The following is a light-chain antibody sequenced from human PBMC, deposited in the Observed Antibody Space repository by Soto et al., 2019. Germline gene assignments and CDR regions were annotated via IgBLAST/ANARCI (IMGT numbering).Light chain of an antibody. CDR2: EVN. CDR3: SSYAGSSNV. V-gene: IGLV2-8*01. CDR1: ISDVGGYNY. Sequence: QSLLAQPASASGSPGQSVAISCTGTISDVGGYNYVSWYQQHPGKAPKLMIYEVNKRPSGVPDRFSGSKSGNTASLTVSGLQAEDEADYYCSSYAGSSNVFRTGTKVNV. J-gene: IGLJ1*01.